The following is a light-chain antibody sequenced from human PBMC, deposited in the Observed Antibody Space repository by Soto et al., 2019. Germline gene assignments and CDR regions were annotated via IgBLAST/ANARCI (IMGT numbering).Light chain of an antibody. CDR3: QQYNNWPIT. J-gene: IGKJ5*01. Sequence: DGKVTQSRPSVSASVCDRVPITCRARQGISSWLAWYQQKPGKAPKLLIYAASSLQSGVPSRFSGSGSGTDFTLTISSLQSEDFAVYYCQQYNNWPITFGPGTRLEIK. CDR1: QGISSW. V-gene: IGKV1D-16*02. CDR2: AAS.